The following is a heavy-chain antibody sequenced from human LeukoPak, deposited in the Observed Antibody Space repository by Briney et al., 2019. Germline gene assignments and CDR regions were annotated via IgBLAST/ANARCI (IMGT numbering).Heavy chain of an antibody. Sequence: SETLSLTCTVSGGSISSYYWSWIRQPPGKGLEWIGYIYHSGSTKYNPSLKSRVTISVDTSKNQFSLKLSSVTAADTAVYYCARVLSGSYYLETLSRWFDPWGQGTLVTVSS. CDR1: GGSISSYY. V-gene: IGHV4-59*01. CDR3: ARVLSGSYYLETLSRWFDP. J-gene: IGHJ5*02. CDR2: IYHSGST. D-gene: IGHD1-26*01.